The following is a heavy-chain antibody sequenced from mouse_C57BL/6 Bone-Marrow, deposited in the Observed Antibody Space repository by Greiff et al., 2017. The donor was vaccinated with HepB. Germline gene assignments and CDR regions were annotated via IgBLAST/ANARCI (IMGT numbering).Heavy chain of an antibody. CDR1: GYTFNSYW. Sequence: QVLLQQPGAELVKPGASVKLSCKASGYTFNSYWMHWVKQRPGQGLEWIGMIHPNSGSTNYNEKFKSKATLTVDKSSSTAYMQLSSLTSEDSAVYYCARDPYYFDYWGQGTTLTVSS. CDR3: ARDPYYFDY. CDR2: IHPNSGST. V-gene: IGHV1-64*01. J-gene: IGHJ2*01.